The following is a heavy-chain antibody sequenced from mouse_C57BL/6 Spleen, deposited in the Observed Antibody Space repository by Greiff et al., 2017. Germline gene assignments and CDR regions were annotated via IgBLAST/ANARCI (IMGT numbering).Heavy chain of an antibody. J-gene: IGHJ2*01. Sequence: VQLQQPGAELVKPGASVKMSCKASGYTFTSYWITWVKQRPGQGLEWIGDIYPGSGSTNYNEKFKGKATLAVDTSSSTAYMQLSSLTSEDAAVYYCGRAPEGYYDFDYWGQGTTLTVSS. D-gene: IGHD2-3*01. CDR1: GYTFTSYW. CDR3: GRAPEGYYDFDY. CDR2: IYPGSGST. V-gene: IGHV1-55*01.